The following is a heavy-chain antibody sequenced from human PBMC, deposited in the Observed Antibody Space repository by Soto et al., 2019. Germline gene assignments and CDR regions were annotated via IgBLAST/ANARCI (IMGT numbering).Heavy chain of an antibody. CDR3: ARGGHVVVVTAALDY. CDR1: GDTFTEYY. J-gene: IGHJ4*02. Sequence: QVQLMQSGAEVKKPGASVKVSCKASGDTFTEYYIHWVRQAPGQGLEWMGTVNPSGGHTTYAQHFMGRLTMTRDTATSPLYMELTGLTSEDTAVYYCARGGHVVVVTAALDYWGQGTLVTVSS. CDR2: VNPSGGHT. V-gene: IGHV1-46*01. D-gene: IGHD2-21*02.